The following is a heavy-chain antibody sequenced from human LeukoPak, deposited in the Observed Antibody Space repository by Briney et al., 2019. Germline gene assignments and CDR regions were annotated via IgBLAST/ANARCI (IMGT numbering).Heavy chain of an antibody. CDR2: IYYSGST. V-gene: IGHV4-59*01. CDR1: GGSISSYY. D-gene: IGHD6-13*01. J-gene: IGHJ5*02. CDR3: ARISSSSLGFDP. Sequence: PSETLSLTCTVSGGSISSYYWSWIRQPPGKGLEWIGYIYYSGSTSYNPSLKSRVTISVDTSKKQFSLKLSSATAADTAVYYCARISSSSLGFDPWGQGTLVTVSS.